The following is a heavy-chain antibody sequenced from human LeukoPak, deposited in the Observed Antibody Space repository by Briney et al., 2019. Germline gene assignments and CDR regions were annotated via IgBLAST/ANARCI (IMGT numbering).Heavy chain of an antibody. D-gene: IGHD1-1*01. CDR2: INPNSGGT. J-gene: IGHJ4*02. CDR3: ARELKAGSPSDY. Sequence: ASVKVSCKASGYTFTSYGISWVRQAPGQGLEWMGWINPNSGGTNYAQKFQGRVTMTRDTSISTAYMELSRPRSDDTAVYYCARELKAGSPSDYWGQGTLVTVSS. CDR1: GYTFTSYG. V-gene: IGHV1-2*02.